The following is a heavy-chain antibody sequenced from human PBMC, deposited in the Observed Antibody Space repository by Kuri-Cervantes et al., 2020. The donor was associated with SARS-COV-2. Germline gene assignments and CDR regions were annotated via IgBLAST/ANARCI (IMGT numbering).Heavy chain of an antibody. CDR1: GCSIISSY. V-gene: IGHV4-4*07. CDR2: IYTSGST. CDR3: ARSFAWGWFDP. J-gene: IGHJ5*02. Sequence: SETLSLTCTVSGCSIISSYWSWIRQPAGKGREWIGRIYTSGSTNYNPSLKSRVTMSVDTSNNKFSLKLSSVTDADTAVYYCARSFAWGWFDPWGQGTLVTVSS. D-gene: IGHD3-16*01.